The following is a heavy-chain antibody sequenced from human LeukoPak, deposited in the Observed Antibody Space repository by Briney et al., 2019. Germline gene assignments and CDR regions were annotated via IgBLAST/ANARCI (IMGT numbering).Heavy chain of an antibody. CDR1: GFTFSSYS. D-gene: IGHD5-18*01. V-gene: IGHV3-21*01. CDR3: ARVGVDTAMVTETYYFDY. J-gene: IGHJ4*02. Sequence: GGSLRLSCAASGFTFSSYSRNWVRQAPGKGLEWVSSISSSSSYIYYADSVKGRFTISRDNAKNSLYLQMNSLRAEDTAVYYCARVGVDTAMVTETYYFDYWGQGTLVTVSS. CDR2: ISSSSSYI.